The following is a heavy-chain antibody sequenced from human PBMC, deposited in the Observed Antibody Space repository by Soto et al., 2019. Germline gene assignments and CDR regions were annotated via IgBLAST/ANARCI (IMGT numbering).Heavy chain of an antibody. Sequence: QVQLVQSGAEVKETGASVGISCKASGYTFSSNYIHWVRQAPGQGLEWMGIINPSDGRTSYAPKFQDRVTMTMDTSTCTVNLVLSSLRSEDTAVYYCAREGSYYFDSRMDYWGQGTLVSVSS. J-gene: IGHJ4*02. V-gene: IGHV1-46*01. CDR1: GYTFSSNY. CDR2: INPSDGRT. CDR3: AREGSYYFDSRMDY. D-gene: IGHD3-22*01.